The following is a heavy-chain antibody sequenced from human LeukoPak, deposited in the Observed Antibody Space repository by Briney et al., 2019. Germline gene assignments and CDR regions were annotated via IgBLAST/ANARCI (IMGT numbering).Heavy chain of an antibody. J-gene: IGHJ4*02. CDR3: ARSPHSYNWNPTAFDY. Sequence: GASVKVSCKASGGTCSSYAISWVRQAPGQGLEWMGGIIPIFGTANYAQKFQGRVTITTDESTSTAYMELSSLRSEDTAVYYCARSPHSYNWNPTAFDYWGQGTLVTVSS. CDR2: IIPIFGTA. CDR1: GGTCSSYA. V-gene: IGHV1-69*05. D-gene: IGHD1-20*01.